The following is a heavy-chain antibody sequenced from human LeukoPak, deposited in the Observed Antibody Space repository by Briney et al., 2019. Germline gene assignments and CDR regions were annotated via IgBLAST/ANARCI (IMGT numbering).Heavy chain of an antibody. CDR1: GGTFSSYA. V-gene: IGHV1-69*13. Sequence: SVKVSCKASGGTFSSYAISWVREAPGQGLEWMAGIIPIFGTANYAQKFHGRVTITADESTSTAYMELSSLRSEDTAVYCCASEVVPAAIPRVYYYYMDVWGKGTTVTVSS. CDR3: ASEVVPAAIPRVYYYYMDV. J-gene: IGHJ6*03. CDR2: IIPIFGTA. D-gene: IGHD2-2*01.